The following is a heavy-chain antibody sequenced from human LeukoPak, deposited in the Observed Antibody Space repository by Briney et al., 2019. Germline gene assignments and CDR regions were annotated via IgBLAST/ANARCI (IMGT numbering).Heavy chain of an antibody. J-gene: IGHJ4*02. D-gene: IGHD3-22*01. CDR3: ATEGQYYDSSGYPTWTFDS. CDR1: GFTVSSSY. V-gene: IGHV3-66*02. CDR2: IYSGGRT. Sequence: GGSLRLSCAASGFTVSSSYMSWVRQAPGKGLEWVSVIYSGGRTYYADSVKGRFTISRDNSKDTLYLQMNSLRAEDTAVYYCATEGQYYDSSGYPTWTFDSWGQGTLVTVSS.